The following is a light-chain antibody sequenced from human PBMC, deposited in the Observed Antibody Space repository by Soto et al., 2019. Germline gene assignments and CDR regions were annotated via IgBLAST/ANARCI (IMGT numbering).Light chain of an antibody. CDR2: EVS. V-gene: IGLV2-14*01. J-gene: IGLJ3*02. Sequence: QSALTQPASVSGSPGQSITISCTGTSSDVGGYNYVSWYQQHPGKAPKLMIYEVSNRPAGVSNRFSGSKSGTTASLTISGLQAEDEAEYYCSSYTSSSTRVFGGGTKLTVL. CDR1: SSDVGGYNY. CDR3: SSYTSSSTRV.